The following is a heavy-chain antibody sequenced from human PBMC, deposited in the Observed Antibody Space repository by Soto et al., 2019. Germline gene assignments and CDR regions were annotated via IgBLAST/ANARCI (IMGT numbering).Heavy chain of an antibody. D-gene: IGHD3-10*01. CDR2: SSYDGRET. CDR3: ARDSGWPILNFDN. J-gene: IGHJ4*02. CDR1: DFDFSSYG. V-gene: IGHV3-30*03. Sequence: PGGSLRLSCAASDFDFSSYGIHWVRQAPGKGLEWVAASSYDGRETFYADPAKGRFTVSKEMSKNTAFLQMNALRHEDTAVYFCARDSGWPILNFDNWGQGTQVTVSS.